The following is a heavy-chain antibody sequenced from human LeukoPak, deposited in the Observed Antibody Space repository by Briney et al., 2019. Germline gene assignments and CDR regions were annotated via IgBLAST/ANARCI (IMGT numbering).Heavy chain of an antibody. CDR2: IKQDGSEK. CDR3: ARDLTDILTGGNWFDP. J-gene: IGHJ5*02. D-gene: IGHD3-9*01. Sequence: PGGSLRLSCAASGFTFSSYWMSWVRQAPGKGLEWVANIKQDGSEKYYVDSVKGRFTISRDNAKNSLYLQMNSLRAEDTAVYYCARDLTDILTGGNWFDPWGQGTLVTVSS. CDR1: GFTFSSYW. V-gene: IGHV3-7*01.